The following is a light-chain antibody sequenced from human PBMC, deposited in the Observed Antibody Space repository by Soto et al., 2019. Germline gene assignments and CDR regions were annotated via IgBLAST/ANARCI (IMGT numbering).Light chain of an antibody. CDR2: AAS. CDR1: ESVSSNY. CDR3: QQYDTSPRT. J-gene: IGKJ1*01. Sequence: EIVLTQSPATLTLSPGERAALACGASESVSSNYLAWYQQKPGQAPRILIYAASSRATGIPDRFSGSGSETDFTLTISRLEPEDSAVYYCQQYDTSPRTFGQGTKVDIK. V-gene: IGKV3-20*01.